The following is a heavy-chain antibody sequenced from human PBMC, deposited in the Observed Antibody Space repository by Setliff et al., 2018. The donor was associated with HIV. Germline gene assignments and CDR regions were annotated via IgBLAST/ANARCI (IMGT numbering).Heavy chain of an antibody. CDR1: GFTFSNNN. CDR2: IQYDGDEK. D-gene: IGHD2-15*01. J-gene: IGHJ4*02. V-gene: IGHV3-7*03. CDR3: AREYAMAARY. Sequence: GGSLRLSCAASGFTFSNNNMHWVRQTPGKGLEWVACIQYDGDEKYYVDSVKGRFTISRDNAKNSLYLQMNSLRVEDTAVYYCAREYAMAARYWGRGTLVTVSS.